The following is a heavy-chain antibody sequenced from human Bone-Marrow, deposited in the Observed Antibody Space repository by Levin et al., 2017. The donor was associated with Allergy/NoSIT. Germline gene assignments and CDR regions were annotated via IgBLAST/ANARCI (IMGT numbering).Heavy chain of an antibody. CDR2: ISYDGSNK. J-gene: IGHJ3*02. V-gene: IGHV3-30*04. CDR1: GFTFSSYA. D-gene: IGHD1-14*01. Sequence: GGSLRLSCAASGFTFSSYAMHWVRQAPGKGLEWVAVISYDGSNKYYADSVKGRFTISRDNSKNTLYLQMNSLRAEDTAVYYCARFANRAFDIWGQGTMVTVSS. CDR3: ARFANRAFDI.